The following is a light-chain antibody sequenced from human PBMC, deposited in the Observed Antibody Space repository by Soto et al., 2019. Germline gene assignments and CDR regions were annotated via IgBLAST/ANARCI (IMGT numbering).Light chain of an antibody. Sequence: EVVMTQSPGTLSLSPGERATLSRRASQSVSSSYLAWCQQKPGQSPRLLIFGASSRATGTPDRFSGSGSGTDFTLTISRLEPEDFAVYYCQQYDTSPRTFGQGTKVEIK. CDR2: GAS. V-gene: IGKV3-20*01. J-gene: IGKJ1*01. CDR3: QQYDTSPRT. CDR1: QSVSSSY.